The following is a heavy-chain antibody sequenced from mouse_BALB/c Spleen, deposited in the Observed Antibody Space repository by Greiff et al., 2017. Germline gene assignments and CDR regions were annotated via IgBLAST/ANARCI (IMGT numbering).Heavy chain of an antibody. CDR1: GYTFTEYI. CDR3: ARHEGYVNCFDY. D-gene: IGHD2-10*02. V-gene: IGHV1-62-2*01. Sequence: VQRVESGAGLVKPGASVKLSCKASGYTFTEYIIHWVKQRSGQGLEWIGWFYPGSGSIKYNEKFKDKATLTADKSSSTVYMELSRLTSEDSAVYFCARHEGYVNCFDYWGQDATLTVAS. J-gene: IGHJ2*01. CDR2: FYPGSGSI.